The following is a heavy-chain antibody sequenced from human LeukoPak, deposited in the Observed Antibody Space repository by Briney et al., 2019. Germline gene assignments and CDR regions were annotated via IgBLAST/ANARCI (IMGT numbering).Heavy chain of an antibody. Sequence: SETLSLTCTVSGGSISSYYWSWIRQPPGKGLEWIGRIYSSGSTNYNPSLKSRVTISVDTSKNQFSLKLSSVTAADTAVYYCAREGLNMVRGVIPKEAWGWFDPWGQGTLVTASS. V-gene: IGHV4-4*08. CDR1: GGSISSYY. J-gene: IGHJ5*02. CDR3: AREGLNMVRGVIPKEAWGWFDP. D-gene: IGHD3-10*01. CDR2: IYSSGST.